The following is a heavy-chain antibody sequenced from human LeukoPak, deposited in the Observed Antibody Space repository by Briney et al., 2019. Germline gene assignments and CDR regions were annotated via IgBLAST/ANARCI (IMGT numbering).Heavy chain of an antibody. CDR1: GGSIRNSAYY. Sequence: KPSETLSLTCSVSGGSIRNSAYYWGWIRQAPGKGLEWIGNIYYSGNTFYNPSLKSRVTISVDTSKNQFSLKLTSVTAADTAVYYCARTRSSTWHLLDYWGQGTLVTVSS. CDR2: IYYSGNT. D-gene: IGHD6-13*01. CDR3: ARTRSSTWHLLDY. V-gene: IGHV4-39*07. J-gene: IGHJ4*02.